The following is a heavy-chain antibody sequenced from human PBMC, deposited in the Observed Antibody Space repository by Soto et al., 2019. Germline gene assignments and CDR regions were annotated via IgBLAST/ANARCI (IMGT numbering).Heavy chain of an antibody. J-gene: IGHJ4*02. D-gene: IGHD4-17*01. V-gene: IGHV3-30*18. CDR3: AQDHVDYGDYFAD. CDR1: GFTFSTYG. CDR2: ISKDGRNT. Sequence: QVQLVESGGGVVQPGRSLRLSCAASGFTFSTYGMHWVRQAPGKGLEWVAIISKDGRNTYFADSVKGRFTLSRDNSKNTLYLQMNSLRTEDTALYYCAQDHVDYGDYFADWGQGTLVTVSS.